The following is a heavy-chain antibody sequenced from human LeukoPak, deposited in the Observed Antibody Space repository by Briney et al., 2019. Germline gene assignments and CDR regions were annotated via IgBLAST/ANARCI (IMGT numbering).Heavy chain of an antibody. D-gene: IGHD3-22*01. J-gene: IGHJ4*02. CDR3: TSWGDYYDSSGYPTRY. V-gene: IGHV3-23*01. CDR2: ISGSGGST. CDR1: GFTFSSYA. Sequence: GGSLRLSCAASGFTFSSYAMSWVRQAPGKGLEWVSAISGSGGSTYYADSVKGRFTISRDNSKNTLYLQMSSLRAEDTAVYYCTSWGDYYDSSGYPTRYWGQGTLVTVSS.